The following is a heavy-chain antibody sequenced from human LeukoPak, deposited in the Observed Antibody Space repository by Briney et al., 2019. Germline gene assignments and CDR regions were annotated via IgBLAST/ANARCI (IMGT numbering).Heavy chain of an antibody. CDR3: ARDYYDSSDRFVY. J-gene: IGHJ4*02. V-gene: IGHV3-7*01. Sequence: QSGGSLRLSCAASGFTFSSYWMSWVRQAPGKGLEWVANIKQDGSEKYYVDSVKGRFTISRDDAKNSLYLQMNSLRAEDTAVYYCARDYYDSSDRFVYWGQGTLVTVSS. CDR2: IKQDGSEK. CDR1: GFTFSSYW. D-gene: IGHD3-22*01.